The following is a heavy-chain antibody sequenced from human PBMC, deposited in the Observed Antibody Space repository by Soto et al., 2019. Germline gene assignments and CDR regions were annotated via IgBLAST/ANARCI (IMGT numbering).Heavy chain of an antibody. CDR3: AREAGSNYYYFYALDV. V-gene: IGHV4-34*01. CDR2: INHSGST. Sequence: PSETLSLTCAAYGGSFSGYYWSWIRQPPGKGLEWIGEINHSGSTNYNPSLKSRVTISVDTSTNQFSLKLSSVTASDTAVYYCAREAGSNYYYFYALDVWGQGTTVTVSS. J-gene: IGHJ6*02. CDR1: GGSFSGYY. D-gene: IGHD4-4*01.